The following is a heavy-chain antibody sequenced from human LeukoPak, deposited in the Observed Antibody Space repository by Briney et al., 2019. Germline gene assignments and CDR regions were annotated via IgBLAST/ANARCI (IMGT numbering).Heavy chain of an antibody. CDR1: GGSIGKTSYY. Sequence: SSETLSLTCTVSGGSIGKTSYYWGWIRQPPGKGLEWIGNIYYSGTTYYNPSLKSRVTISVDTSKNQFSLTLNSVTAADTAVYFCARDTVTATVTNYYYYYMDVWGKGTTVTVSS. CDR2: IYYSGTT. CDR3: ARDTVTATVTNYYYYYMDV. J-gene: IGHJ6*03. V-gene: IGHV4-39*07. D-gene: IGHD4-11*01.